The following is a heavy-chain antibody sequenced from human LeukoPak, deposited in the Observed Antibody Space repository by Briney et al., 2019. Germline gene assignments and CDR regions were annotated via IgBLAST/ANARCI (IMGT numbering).Heavy chain of an antibody. CDR3: AKDRASSSGFDP. D-gene: IGHD6-13*01. J-gene: IGHJ5*02. CDR1: GFTFSSYA. Sequence: GGSLRLSCAASGFTFSSYAMSWVRQAPGKGLEWVSAISSSGGSTYYADSVKGRFTISRDNSKNTLYLQMNSLRAEDTAVYYCAKDRASSSGFDPWGQGTLVTVSS. CDR2: ISSSGGST. V-gene: IGHV3-23*01.